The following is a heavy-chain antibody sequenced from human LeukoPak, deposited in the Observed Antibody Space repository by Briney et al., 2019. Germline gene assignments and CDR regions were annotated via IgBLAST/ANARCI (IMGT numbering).Heavy chain of an antibody. CDR1: GGFISSSGYY. D-gene: IGHD6-19*01. Sequence: SETLSLTCTVSGGFISSSGYYWGWIRQPPGKGLEWIGSIYYSGSTYYNPSLKSRVTMSVDTSKNQFSLNLTSVTAADTAVYYFARTGAGGWYQFDHWGQGTLVTVSS. CDR3: ARTGAGGWYQFDH. J-gene: IGHJ4*02. CDR2: IYYSGST. V-gene: IGHV4-39*01.